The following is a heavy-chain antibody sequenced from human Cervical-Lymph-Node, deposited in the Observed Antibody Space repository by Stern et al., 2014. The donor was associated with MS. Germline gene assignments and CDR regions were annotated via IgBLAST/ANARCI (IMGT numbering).Heavy chain of an antibody. Sequence: VQLGQSGAEVKKPGESLKISCKLSGYSFTIYYIAWVRQMPGKGLEWMGVIYPYDSDTTYIPSFQGQVTISADKSIPTAYLQWSSLRASDTAMYYCARHVQGFDYWGQGTLVTVSS. J-gene: IGHJ4*02. CDR2: IYPYDSDT. CDR1: GYSFTIYY. CDR3: ARHVQGFDY. V-gene: IGHV5-51*01.